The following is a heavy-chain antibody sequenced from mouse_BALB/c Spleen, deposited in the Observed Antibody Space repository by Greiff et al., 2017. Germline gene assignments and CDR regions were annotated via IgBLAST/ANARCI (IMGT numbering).Heavy chain of an antibody. J-gene: IGHJ4*01. Sequence: EVQLQESGPDLVKPSQSLSLTCTVTGYSITSGYSWPWIRPFPGNKLEWMGYIHYSGSTNYNPSLKSRISITRDTSKNQFFLQLNSVTTEDTATYDCARSGSLLYGAMDDWGQGTSVTVSS. V-gene: IGHV3-1*02. CDR2: IHYSGST. CDR3: ARSGSLLYGAMDD. D-gene: IGHD2-1*01. CDR1: GYSITSGYS.